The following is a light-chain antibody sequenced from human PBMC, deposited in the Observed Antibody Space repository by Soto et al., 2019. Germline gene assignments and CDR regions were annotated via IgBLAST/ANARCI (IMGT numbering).Light chain of an antibody. CDR2: TND. J-gene: IGLJ1*01. V-gene: IGLV1-44*01. Sequence: QSVLTQPSSASGAPGQRVTITCSGSNSNIGSNTVNWYQQLPGTDPKLLIYTNDQRPSGVPDRFSGSKSDTSASLAISGLQSEDEADYHCAAWDDSLKGYVFGPGTKVTVL. CDR3: AAWDDSLKGYV. CDR1: NSNIGSNT.